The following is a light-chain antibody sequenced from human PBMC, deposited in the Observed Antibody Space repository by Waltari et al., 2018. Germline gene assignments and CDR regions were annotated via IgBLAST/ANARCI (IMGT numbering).Light chain of an antibody. CDR2: WAS. J-gene: IGKJ1*01. Sequence: IVMTQSPDSLAVSQGERATIHCQSDHSVLYLPTNKSYLAWYQHKSGQRPRLLIYWASIRESGVPERFSGGGSGQNFTLTINNVQPGDVAIYYCQQYYSDIWTFGQGTKVEIK. CDR1: HSVLYLPTNKSY. V-gene: IGKV4-1*01. CDR3: QQYYSDIWT.